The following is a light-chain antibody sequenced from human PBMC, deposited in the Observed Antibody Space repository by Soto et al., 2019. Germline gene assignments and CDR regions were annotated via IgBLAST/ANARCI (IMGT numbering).Light chain of an antibody. Sequence: DIEMSQYPSTMSASVGDRATITCRASQSISSWSAWYQQKPGKAPKLLIYDASSLESGVPSRFSGSGSGTEFTLTISSLQPDDFATYYCQQYNSYSITFGQGTRLEIK. J-gene: IGKJ5*01. V-gene: IGKV1-5*01. CDR3: QQYNSYSIT. CDR2: DAS. CDR1: QSISSW.